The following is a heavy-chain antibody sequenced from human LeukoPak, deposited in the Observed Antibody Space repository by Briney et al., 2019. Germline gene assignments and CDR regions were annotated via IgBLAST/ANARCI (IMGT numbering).Heavy chain of an antibody. D-gene: IGHD6-13*01. CDR1: GGSISSYY. CDR3: AREASSSWYVGWFDP. J-gene: IGHJ5*02. V-gene: IGHV4-4*07. Sequence: SETLSLTCTVSGGSISSYYWSWIRQPAGKGLEWIGRIYTSGSTNYNPSLKSRVTMSVDTSKNQFSLKLSSVTAADTAMYYCAREASSSWYVGWFDPWGQGTLVTVSS. CDR2: IYTSGST.